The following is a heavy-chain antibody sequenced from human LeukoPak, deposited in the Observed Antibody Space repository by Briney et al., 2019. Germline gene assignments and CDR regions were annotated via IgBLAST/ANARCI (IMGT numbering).Heavy chain of an antibody. D-gene: IGHD6-19*01. V-gene: IGHV3-33*08. J-gene: IGHJ4*02. CDR1: GFTFSSYA. CDR2: IWYDGSNR. CDR3: ARDPWVRRTVAGSFDY. Sequence: GGSLRLSCAASGFTFSSYAMHWVRQAPGKGLEWVAVIWYDGSNRYYADSVKGRFTISRDNSKNTLYLQMNSLRAEDTAVYYCARDPWVRRTVAGSFDYWGQGTLVTVSS.